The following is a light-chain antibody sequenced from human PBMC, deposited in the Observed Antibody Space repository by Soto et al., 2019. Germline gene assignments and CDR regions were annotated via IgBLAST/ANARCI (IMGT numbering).Light chain of an antibody. CDR2: KAS. CDR3: QQYNRYST. Sequence: DIQMTQSHSTLSASVGDRVTITFRASQSISSWLAWYQQRPGKAPKLLIHKASNLESGVPSRFSGSGSGTEFTLTISSLQPDDSATYYCQQYNRYSTFGQGTKVDIK. V-gene: IGKV1-5*03. CDR1: QSISSW. J-gene: IGKJ1*01.